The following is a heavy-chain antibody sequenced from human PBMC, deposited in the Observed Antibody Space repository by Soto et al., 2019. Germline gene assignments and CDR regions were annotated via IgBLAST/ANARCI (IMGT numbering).Heavy chain of an antibody. J-gene: IGHJ4*02. CDR1: GFIFSSYT. V-gene: IGHV3-30-3*01. Sequence: LRLSCAASGFIFSSYTMHWVRQAPGKGLEWVGVITYDGSNQYYADSVKGRFTISRDNSRNMLFLQMNSLRPDDTAVYYCARAPSGSYPEFDYWGQGTLVTVSS. CDR3: ARAPSGSYPEFDY. D-gene: IGHD1-26*01. CDR2: ITYDGSNQ.